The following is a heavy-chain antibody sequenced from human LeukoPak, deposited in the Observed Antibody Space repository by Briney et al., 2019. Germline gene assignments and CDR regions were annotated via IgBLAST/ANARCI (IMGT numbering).Heavy chain of an antibody. V-gene: IGHV3-23*01. Sequence: PGGSLRLSCAASGIIFSRYGMSWVRQAPGKGLEWVSAINGSGGSTYYADSVRGRFSISRDSSKNILYLQMNSLRAEDTAVYYCAKDRCSNGIGCYYYYMDVWGKGTTVTISS. CDR1: GIIFSRYG. CDR2: INGSGGST. CDR3: AKDRCSNGIGCYYYYMDV. J-gene: IGHJ6*03. D-gene: IGHD2-8*01.